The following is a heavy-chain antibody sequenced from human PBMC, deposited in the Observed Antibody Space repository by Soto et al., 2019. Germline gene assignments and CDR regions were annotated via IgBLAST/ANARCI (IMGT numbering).Heavy chain of an antibody. CDR1: GFSLSTSGMC. J-gene: IGHJ6*02. CDR3: ARMPTYDFWSGYRYYYGMDV. CDR2: IDWDDDK. V-gene: IGHV2-70*01. D-gene: IGHD3-3*01. Sequence: SGPTLVNPTQTLTLTCTFSGFSLSTSGMCVSWIRQPPGKALEWLALIDWDDDKYYSTSLKTRLTISKDTSKNQVVLTMTNMDPVDTATYYCARMPTYDFWSGYRYYYGMDVWGQGTTVTVSS.